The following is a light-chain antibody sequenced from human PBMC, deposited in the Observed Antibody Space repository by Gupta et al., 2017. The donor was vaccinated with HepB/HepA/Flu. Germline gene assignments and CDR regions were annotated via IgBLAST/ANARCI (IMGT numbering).Light chain of an antibody. CDR3: QQRDSGPLT. CDR1: QNVRSN. CDR2: DAS. V-gene: IGKV3-11*01. J-gene: IGKJ4*02. Sequence: ILLTQSPATLSLSPGERATLSCRASQNVRSNLGWYRQKPGQAPRLLIDDASNRATGIPARFRGSGSGTDFTLIISSLEPEDVAVYDCQQRDSGPLTCGGGTKVEIK.